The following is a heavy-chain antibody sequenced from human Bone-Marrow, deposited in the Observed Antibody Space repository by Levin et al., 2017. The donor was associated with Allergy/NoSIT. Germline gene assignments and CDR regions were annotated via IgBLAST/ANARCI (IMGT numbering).Heavy chain of an antibody. CDR3: ASRIFGPPYYYYGMDV. D-gene: IGHD3/OR15-3a*01. CDR1: GFTFSSYS. V-gene: IGHV3-21*01. Sequence: GGSLRLSCAASGFTFSSYSMNWVRQAPGKGLEWVSSISSSSSYIYYADSVKGRFTISRDNAKNSLYLQMNSLRAEDTAVYYCASRIFGPPYYYYGMDVWGQGTTVTVSS. CDR2: ISSSSSYI. J-gene: IGHJ6*02.